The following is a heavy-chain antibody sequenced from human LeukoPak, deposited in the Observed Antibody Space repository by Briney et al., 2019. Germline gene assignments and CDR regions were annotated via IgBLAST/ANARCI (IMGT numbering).Heavy chain of an antibody. V-gene: IGHV4-39*01. D-gene: IGHD3-10*01. Sequence: SETLSLTCTVSCGSISSSSYYWGWIRQPRGKGLEWIGSIYYSGSTYYNPSLKSRVTISVDTSKNQFSLKLSSVTAADTAVYYCARISVWAHHFDYWGQGTLVTVSS. CDR1: CGSISSSSYY. J-gene: IGHJ4*02. CDR2: IYYSGST. CDR3: ARISVWAHHFDY.